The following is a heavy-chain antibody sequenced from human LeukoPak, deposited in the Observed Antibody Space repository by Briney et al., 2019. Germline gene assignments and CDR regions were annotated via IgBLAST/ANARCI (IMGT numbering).Heavy chain of an antibody. Sequence: PSGTLSLTCAVSGGSISSSNWWSWVRQPPGKGLEWIGEIYHSGSTNYNPSLKSRVTISVDKSKNQFSLKLSSVTAADTAVYYCARVRIAAAGTTFDYWGQGILVTVSS. CDR2: IYHSGST. V-gene: IGHV4-4*02. J-gene: IGHJ4*02. CDR1: GGSISSSNW. D-gene: IGHD6-13*01. CDR3: ARVRIAAAGTTFDY.